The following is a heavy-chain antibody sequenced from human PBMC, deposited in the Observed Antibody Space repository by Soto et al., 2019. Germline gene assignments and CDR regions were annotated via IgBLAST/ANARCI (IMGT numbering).Heavy chain of an antibody. CDR2: IRSKAYGGTT. CDR1: GFTFGDYA. V-gene: IGHV3-49*04. D-gene: IGHD3-3*01. Sequence: LRLSCTASGFTFGDYAMSWVRQAPGKGLEWVGFIRSKAYGGTTEYAASVKGRFTISRDDSKSIAYLQMNSLKTEDTAVYYCTRDRRFLEWPTFDYWGQGTLVTVSS. CDR3: TRDRRFLEWPTFDY. J-gene: IGHJ4*02.